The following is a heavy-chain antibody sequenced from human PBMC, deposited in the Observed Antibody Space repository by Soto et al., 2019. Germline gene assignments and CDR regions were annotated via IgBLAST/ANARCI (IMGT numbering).Heavy chain of an antibody. CDR1: GGSISSYY. CDR2: IYYSGST. D-gene: IGHD3-3*01. J-gene: IGHJ4*02. CDR3: ARAATRYDFWSGYDY. V-gene: IGHV4-59*01. Sequence: SETLSLTCTVSGGSISSYYWSWIRQPPGKGLEWIGYIYYSGSTNYNPSLKSRVTISVDTSKNQFSLKLSSVTAADTAVYYCARAATRYDFWSGYDYWGQGTLVTVSS.